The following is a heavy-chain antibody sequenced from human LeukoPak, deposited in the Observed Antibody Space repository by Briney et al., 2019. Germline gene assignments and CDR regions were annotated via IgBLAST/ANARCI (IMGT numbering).Heavy chain of an antibody. D-gene: IGHD3-22*01. CDR2: IIPILGIA. Sequence: ASVKVSCKASGGTFSSYAISWVRQAPGQGLEWMGRIIPILGIANYAQKFQGRVTITADKSTSTAYMELSSLRSEDTAVYYCARDSIDYYDISGYPQWGQGTLVTVSS. J-gene: IGHJ4*02. CDR3: ARDSIDYYDISGYPQ. CDR1: GGTFSSYA. V-gene: IGHV1-69*04.